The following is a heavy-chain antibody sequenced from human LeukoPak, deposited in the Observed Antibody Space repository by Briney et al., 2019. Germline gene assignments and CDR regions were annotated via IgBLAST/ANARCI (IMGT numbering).Heavy chain of an antibody. V-gene: IGHV3-74*03. CDR3: VRSDWFDP. Sequence: GGSLRLSCAASGSTFSGYWMHWVRQAPGKGLVWVSRIKSDGSSTTYADSVKGRFTVSRDNAKNTLYPQMNSLRAEDTAVYYCVRSDWFDPWGQGTLVTVSS. J-gene: IGHJ5*02. CDR2: IKSDGSST. CDR1: GSTFSGYW.